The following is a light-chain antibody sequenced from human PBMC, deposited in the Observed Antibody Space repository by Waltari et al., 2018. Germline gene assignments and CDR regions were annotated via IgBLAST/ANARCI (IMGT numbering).Light chain of an antibody. Sequence: QSALTQPPSASGSPGQSLTISCTGTSTDVGAYKYVSWYQQHPGKAPKLIIYEVTERPSAVSERVSGAKSGNTASLTVSGLQADDEADYYCSSFAGRNTLFGGGTKLTVL. CDR3: SSFAGRNTL. V-gene: IGLV2-8*01. CDR1: STDVGAYKY. CDR2: EVT. J-gene: IGLJ2*01.